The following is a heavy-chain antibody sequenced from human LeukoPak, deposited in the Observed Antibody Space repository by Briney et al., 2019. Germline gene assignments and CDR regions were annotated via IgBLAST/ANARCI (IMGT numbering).Heavy chain of an antibody. CDR3: ARARDGYKSRGFDY. D-gene: IGHD5-24*01. Sequence: KPSETLSLTCTVSGGSISTNYWSWIRQPPGKGLEWIGYIHISGSTNYNPSLKSRVTISVDTSKSQVSVNLSSVTAADTAVYYCARARDGYKSRGFDYWGQGTLVTVSS. V-gene: IGHV4-59*01. J-gene: IGHJ4*02. CDR1: GGSISTNY. CDR2: IHISGST.